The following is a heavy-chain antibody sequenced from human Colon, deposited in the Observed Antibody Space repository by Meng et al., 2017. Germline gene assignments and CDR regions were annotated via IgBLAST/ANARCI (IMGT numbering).Heavy chain of an antibody. CDR2: MHHSGST. D-gene: IGHD2/OR15-2a*01. CDR1: GYSLNSGYY. Sequence: HVQLQEPGPGLVKPSETPSLPCAVSGYSLNSGYYWGWIRQAPGRGLEWIASMHHSGSTYYNPSLKTRLSLSIDTSRNELSLKLTSVTAADSAVYYCARESGLLSAIVEIGRAGRFDPWGLGTLVTVFS. CDR3: ARESGLLSAIVEIGRAGRFDP. V-gene: IGHV4-38-2*02. J-gene: IGHJ5*02.